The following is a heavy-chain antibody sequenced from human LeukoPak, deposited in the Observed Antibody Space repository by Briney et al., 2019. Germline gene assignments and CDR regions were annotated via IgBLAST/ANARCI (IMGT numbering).Heavy chain of an antibody. V-gene: IGHV4-4*08. Sequence: GSLRLSCAASEFTFSNYDVNWVRQAPGKGLEWIGRISTIGSTNYNPSLNSRVTISIDTSKNQFSLKLSSVTAADTAVYYCARDGCGGSCLHYYYYYMDVWGKGTTVTISS. CDR1: EFTFSNYD. D-gene: IGHD2-15*01. CDR2: ISTIGST. CDR3: ARDGCGGSCLHYYYYYMDV. J-gene: IGHJ6*03.